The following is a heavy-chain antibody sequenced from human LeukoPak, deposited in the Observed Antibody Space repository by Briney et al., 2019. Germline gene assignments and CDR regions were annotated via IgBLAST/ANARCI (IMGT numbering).Heavy chain of an antibody. CDR3: GTLLSNAAFDY. J-gene: IGHJ4*02. Sequence: ASVKVSCKASGYTFTGYYMHWVRQAPGQGVEGMGWINPNSGETKYAQKFQGRVTMTRDTSISTAYMELSRLRSDETAVYYCGTLLSNAAFDYWGQGTLVTVSS. D-gene: IGHD6-25*01. V-gene: IGHV1-2*02. CDR2: INPNSGET. CDR1: GYTFTGYY.